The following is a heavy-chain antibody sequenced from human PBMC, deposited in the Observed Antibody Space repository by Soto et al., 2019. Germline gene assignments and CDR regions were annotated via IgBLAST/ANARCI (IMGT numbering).Heavy chain of an antibody. CDR2: ISAYNGNT. D-gene: IGHD3-22*01. CDR1: GYTFTGYG. J-gene: IGHJ4*02. Sequence: ASVKVSCKASGYTFTGYGISWVRQAPGQGLEWMGWISAYNGNTNYAQKLQGRVTMTTDTSTSTAYMELRSLRSDDTAVYYCARDRYYDSSGPFDYWGQGTLVTVSS. V-gene: IGHV1-18*04. CDR3: ARDRYYDSSGPFDY.